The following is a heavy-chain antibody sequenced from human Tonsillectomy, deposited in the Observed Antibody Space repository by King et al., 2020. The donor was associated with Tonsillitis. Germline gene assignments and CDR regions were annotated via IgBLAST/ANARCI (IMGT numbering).Heavy chain of an antibody. Sequence: VQLVESGGGVVQPGRSLRLSCAASGFTFSSYGMHWVRQAPGKGLEWVALIWYDGSNKDYADSVKGRFTISRDNSKNTLYLQMNSLRAEDTAVYYCAREMWYYDTSGYFPFDYWGHGTLVTVSS. D-gene: IGHD3-22*01. CDR2: IWYDGSNK. V-gene: IGHV3-33*08. CDR3: AREMWYYDTSGYFPFDY. J-gene: IGHJ4*01. CDR1: GFTFSSYG.